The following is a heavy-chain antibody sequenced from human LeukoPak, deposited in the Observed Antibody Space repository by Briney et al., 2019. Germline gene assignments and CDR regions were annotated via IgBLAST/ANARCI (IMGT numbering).Heavy chain of an antibody. CDR1: GGSFSGYY. Sequence: SETLSLTCAVYGGSFSGYYWSWIRQPPGKGLEWIGEINHSGSTNYSPSLKSRVTISVDTSKNQFSLKLSSVTAADTAVYYCAMGIVVVPAAIFRFDPWGQGTLVTVSS. D-gene: IGHD2-2*02. J-gene: IGHJ5*02. V-gene: IGHV4-34*01. CDR3: AMGIVVVPAAIFRFDP. CDR2: INHSGST.